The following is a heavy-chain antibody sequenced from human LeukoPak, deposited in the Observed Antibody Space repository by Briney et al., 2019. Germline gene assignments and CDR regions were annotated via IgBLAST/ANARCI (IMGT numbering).Heavy chain of an antibody. CDR3: AELGITMIGGV. CDR2: TSSSGSTI. D-gene: IGHD3-10*02. V-gene: IGHV3-48*03. CDR1: GFTFSSYE. J-gene: IGHJ6*04. Sequence: PGGSLRLSCAASGFTFSSYEMSWVRQAPGKGLEWVSYTSSSGSTIYYADSVKGRFTISRDNAKNSLYLQMNSLRAEDTAVYYCAELGITMIGGVWGKGTTVTISS.